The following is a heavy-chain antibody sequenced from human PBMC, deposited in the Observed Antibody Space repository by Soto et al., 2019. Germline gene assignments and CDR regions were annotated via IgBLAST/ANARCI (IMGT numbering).Heavy chain of an antibody. CDR2: ISGSGGST. Sequence: EVQLLESGGGLVQPGGSLRLSCAASGFTFSSYAMSWVRQAPGKGLEWVSAISGSGGSTYYADSVKGRFTISRDNSKNTLYLQMNSLRAEDTAVYYCAKDRLEHSGSDSGGFDYWGREPWSPSPQ. CDR1: GFTFSSYA. D-gene: IGHD5-12*01. J-gene: IGHJ4*02. V-gene: IGHV3-23*01. CDR3: AKDRLEHSGSDSGGFDY.